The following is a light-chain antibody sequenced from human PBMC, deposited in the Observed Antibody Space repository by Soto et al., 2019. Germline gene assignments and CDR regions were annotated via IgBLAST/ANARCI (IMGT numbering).Light chain of an antibody. CDR1: ETVATN. Sequence: EVVMTQSPATLSVSPGERATLSCRASETVATNLAWYQQKPGQAPRLLISGASTRAAGISDRFRGSGSGTEFTLTISSLRSEDSAIHYCQQYFEWPPLTFAQGTKVEI. CDR3: QQYFEWPPLT. J-gene: IGKJ1*01. CDR2: GAS. V-gene: IGKV3-15*01.